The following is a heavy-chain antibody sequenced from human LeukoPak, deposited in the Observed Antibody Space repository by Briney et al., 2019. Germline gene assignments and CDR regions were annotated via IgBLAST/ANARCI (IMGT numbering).Heavy chain of an antibody. V-gene: IGHV3-11*01. CDR1: GFTFSSYA. CDR2: ISSSGSTI. J-gene: IGHJ6*03. D-gene: IGHD6-19*01. CDR3: ARDATTGIAVAGTLYYYYYMDV. Sequence: GGSLRLSCATSGFTFSSYAMSWIRQAPGKGLEWVSYISSSGSTIYYADSVKGRFTISRDNAKNSLYLQMNSLRAEDTAVYYCARDATTGIAVAGTLYYYYYMDVWGKGTTVTISS.